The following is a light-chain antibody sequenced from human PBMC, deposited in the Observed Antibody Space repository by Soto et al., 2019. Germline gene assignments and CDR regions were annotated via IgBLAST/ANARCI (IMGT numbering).Light chain of an antibody. J-gene: IGKJ2*01. CDR2: GSS. CDR3: QQYGSSPPYT. CDR1: ERINNNY. Sequence: EVVLTQSPGTLSLSPGERATLSCRASERINNNYFAWYQQKPGQAPRLLIFGSSDRAAGIPDRFSGSGSGIDFTLTISRLEPEDFAVYYCQQYGSSPPYTFGQGTKLEIK. V-gene: IGKV3-20*01.